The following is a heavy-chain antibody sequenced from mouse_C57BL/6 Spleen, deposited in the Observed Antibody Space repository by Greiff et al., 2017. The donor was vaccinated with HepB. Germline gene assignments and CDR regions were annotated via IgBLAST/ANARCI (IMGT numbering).Heavy chain of an antibody. J-gene: IGHJ2*01. V-gene: IGHV1-85*01. Sequence: VQLVESGPELVKPGASVKLSCKASGYTFTSYDINWVKQRPGQGLEWIGWIYPRDGSTKYNEKFKGKATLTVDTSSSTAYMELHSLTSEDSAVYFCARDPVHSNSGYWGQGTTLTVSS. CDR1: GYTFTSYD. D-gene: IGHD2-5*01. CDR2: IYPRDGST. CDR3: ARDPVHSNSGY.